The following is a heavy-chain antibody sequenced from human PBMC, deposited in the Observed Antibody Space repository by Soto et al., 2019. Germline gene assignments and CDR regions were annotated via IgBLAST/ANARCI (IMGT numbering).Heavy chain of an antibody. J-gene: IGHJ4*02. CDR1: GFTFSTYS. CDR2: ISSSSRYI. V-gene: IGHV3-21*01. Sequence: GGSLRLSCAASGFTFSTYSLDWVRQAPGKGLEWVSSISSSSRYIYYADSVKGRFTISRDNAKNSLYLQMNSLRAEDTAVYYCARDQGSGWYPDYFDYWGQGTLVTVSS. CDR3: ARDQGSGWYPDYFDY. D-gene: IGHD6-19*01.